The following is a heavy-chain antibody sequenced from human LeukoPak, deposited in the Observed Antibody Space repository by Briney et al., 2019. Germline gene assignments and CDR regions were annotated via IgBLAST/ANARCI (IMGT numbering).Heavy chain of an antibody. CDR1: GYTVTSYG. CDR3: ARDQEVIRYFAVYYYYYGMDV. V-gene: IGHV1-18*01. Sequence: ASVKVSCKASGYTVTSYGISWVRQAPGQGLEWMGWISAYNGNTNYAKKIQGRVTTTTDTSTSTAYMELRSLRSDDTAVYYCARDQEVIRYFAVYYYYYGMDVWGQGTTVTVSS. CDR2: ISAYNGNT. J-gene: IGHJ6*02. D-gene: IGHD3-9*01.